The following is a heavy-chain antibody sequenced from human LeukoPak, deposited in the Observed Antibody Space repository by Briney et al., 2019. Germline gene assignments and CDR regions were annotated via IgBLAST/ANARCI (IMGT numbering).Heavy chain of an antibody. Sequence: PGGSLRLSCAASGFTFSSYAMSWVRQAPGKGLEWVSAISGSGGSTYYADSVKGRFTISRDNSKNTLYLQMNSLRAEDTAVYYCAFTPGYYYYSSGYYPSDWGQGTLVTVSS. D-gene: IGHD3-22*01. CDR3: AFTPGYYYYSSGYYPSD. J-gene: IGHJ4*02. V-gene: IGHV3-23*01. CDR2: ISGSGGST. CDR1: GFTFSSYA.